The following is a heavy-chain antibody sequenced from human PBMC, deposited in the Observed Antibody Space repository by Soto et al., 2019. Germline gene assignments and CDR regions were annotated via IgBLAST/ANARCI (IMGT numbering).Heavy chain of an antibody. CDR2: IWYDGSNK. V-gene: IGHV3-33*01. Sequence: GGSLRLSCAASGFTFSSYGMHWVRQAPGKGLEWVAVIWYDGSNKYYADSVKGRFTISRDNSKNTLYLQMNSLRAEDTAVYYCAREEGEYSGFDYWGQGTLVTVSS. D-gene: IGHD5-12*01. CDR3: AREEGEYSGFDY. CDR1: GFTFSSYG. J-gene: IGHJ4*02.